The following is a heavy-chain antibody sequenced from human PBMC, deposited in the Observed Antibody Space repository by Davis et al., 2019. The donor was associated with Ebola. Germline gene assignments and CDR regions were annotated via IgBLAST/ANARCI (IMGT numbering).Heavy chain of an antibody. J-gene: IGHJ5*02. CDR3: ARGRTGYYYDSSDSPTWFDP. CDR2: TVPMFRSP. D-gene: IGHD3-22*01. CDR1: GDTFVSFS. Sequence: SVKVSCKSSGDTFVSFSLNWVRQAPGQGLEWMGGTVPMFRSPNYAQKFQGRVTIRADESTRTVYLELSSLTSEDTAVYYCARGRTGYYYDSSDSPTWFDPWGQGTPVTVSS. V-gene: IGHV1-69*13.